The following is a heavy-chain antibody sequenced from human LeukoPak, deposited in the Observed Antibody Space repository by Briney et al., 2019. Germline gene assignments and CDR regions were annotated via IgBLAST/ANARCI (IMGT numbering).Heavy chain of an antibody. J-gene: IGHJ4*02. Sequence: GGSLRLSCAASGFTFSSYALTWVRQAPGKGLEWVSAISGSGSSTYYADSVKGRCTISRDNSKNTLYLQMNSLRAEDTAVYYCTRGGGNYWGQGILVTVSS. CDR1: GFTFSSYA. CDR2: ISGSGSST. CDR3: TRGGGNY. V-gene: IGHV3-23*01.